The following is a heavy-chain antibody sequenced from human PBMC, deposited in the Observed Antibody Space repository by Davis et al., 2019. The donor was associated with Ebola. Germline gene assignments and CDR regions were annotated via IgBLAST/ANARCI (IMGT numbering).Heavy chain of an antibody. D-gene: IGHD3-16*01. CDR3: ARDTSHYGMDV. V-gene: IGHV1-2*04. Sequence: ASVKVSCKASGYTFTSYGISWVRQAPGQGLEWMGWINPNSGGTNYAQKFQGWVTMTRDTSISTAYMELSRLRSDDTAVYYCARDTSHYGMDVWGQGTTVTVSS. J-gene: IGHJ6*02. CDR1: GYTFTSYG. CDR2: INPNSGGT.